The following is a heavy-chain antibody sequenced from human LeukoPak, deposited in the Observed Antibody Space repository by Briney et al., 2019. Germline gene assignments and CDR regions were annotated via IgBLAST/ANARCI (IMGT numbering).Heavy chain of an antibody. V-gene: IGHV3-21*04. Sequence: AGGSLRLSCAASGSTFSSYSMNWVRQAPGKGLEWVSSISSSSSYIYYADSVKGRFTISRDNAKNSLYLQMNSLRAEDSAVYYCAKDRGYFEVFDYWGQGTLVTVSS. D-gene: IGHD3-9*01. J-gene: IGHJ4*02. CDR1: GSTFSSYS. CDR2: ISSSSSYI. CDR3: AKDRGYFEVFDY.